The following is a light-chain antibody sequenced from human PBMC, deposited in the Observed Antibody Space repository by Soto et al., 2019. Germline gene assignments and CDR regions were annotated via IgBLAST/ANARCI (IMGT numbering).Light chain of an antibody. CDR3: QQYGSSLWT. V-gene: IGKV3-20*01. CDR2: GAS. Sequence: LTQSPGTLSLSPGEGATLPCRTSQRVDNNFVAWYQQKPGQAPRLLIYGASTRATGIPDRFSGSGFGTDFTLTITRLEPEDFAVYYCQQYGSSLWTFGLGTKVDIK. J-gene: IGKJ1*01. CDR1: QRVDNNF.